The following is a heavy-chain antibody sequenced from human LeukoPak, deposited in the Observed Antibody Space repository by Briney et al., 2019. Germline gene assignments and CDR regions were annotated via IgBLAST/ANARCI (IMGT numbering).Heavy chain of an antibody. Sequence: PGGSLRLSCAASGFSVSSNYLSWVRQAPGKGLEWVSVLYGTGKTYYADSVKGRFTISRDNSKNTLYLQMNSLRAEDTAVYYCARENCGGGYSYDPYYFDYWGQGTLVTVSS. V-gene: IGHV3-66*01. CDR1: GFSVSSNY. J-gene: IGHJ4*02. D-gene: IGHD4-23*01. CDR2: LYGTGKT. CDR3: ARENCGGGYSYDPYYFDY.